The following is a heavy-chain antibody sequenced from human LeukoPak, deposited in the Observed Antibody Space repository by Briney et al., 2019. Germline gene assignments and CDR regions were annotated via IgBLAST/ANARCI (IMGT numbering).Heavy chain of an antibody. CDR2: FDPEGGET. V-gene: IGHV1-24*01. CDR3: ATDSKWLAYPGYYFDY. J-gene: IGHJ4*02. Sequence: GASVKVSCKVSGYTLTELSMHWVRQAPGKGLEWMGGFDPEGGETIYAQKFQGRVTMTEDTSTDTAYMELSSLRSEDTAVYYCATDSKWLAYPGYYFDYWGQGTLVTVSS. CDR1: GYTLTELS. D-gene: IGHD6-19*01.